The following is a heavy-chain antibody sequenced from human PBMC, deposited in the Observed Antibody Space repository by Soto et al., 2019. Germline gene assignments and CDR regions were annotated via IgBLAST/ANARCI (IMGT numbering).Heavy chain of an antibody. J-gene: IGHJ6*02. V-gene: IGHV1-69*02. D-gene: IGHD3-16*01. CDR3: ARRGGNYYGMDV. Sequence: QVQLVQSGAEVKKPGSSVKVSCKASGGTFSSYTISWVRQAPGQGLEWMGRIIPILGIANYAQKFQGRVTITADKSTSTAYMELSSLRSEDTAVYYCARRGGNYYGMDVWGQGTTVTVSS. CDR1: GGTFSSYT. CDR2: IIPILGIA.